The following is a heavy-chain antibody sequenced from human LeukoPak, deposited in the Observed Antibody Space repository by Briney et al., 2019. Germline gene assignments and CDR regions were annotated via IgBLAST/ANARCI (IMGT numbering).Heavy chain of an antibody. Sequence: PSETLSLTCAVYGGSFSGYYWSWIRQPPGKGLEWIGEINHSGSTNYNPPLKSRVTISVDTSKNQFSLKLSSVTAADTAVYYCARGWGSSSWYMSDFVDYWGQGTLVTVSS. CDR3: ARGWGSSSWYMSDFVDY. D-gene: IGHD6-13*01. V-gene: IGHV4-34*01. CDR1: GGSFSGYY. J-gene: IGHJ4*02. CDR2: INHSGST.